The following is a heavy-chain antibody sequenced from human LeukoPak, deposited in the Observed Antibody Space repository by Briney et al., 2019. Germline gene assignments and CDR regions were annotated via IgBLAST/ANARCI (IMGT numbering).Heavy chain of an antibody. CDR3: ARVSHTSMVTPGFDS. Sequence: ASVKVSCKTSGYTFNRYTITWVRQAPGQGLEWMGWVSTSNGDTNYAEKFQGRVTMTTETVTKTAYMELRRLRSGDTAMYFCARVSHTSMVTPGFDSWGQGTLVTVSS. CDR2: VSTSNGDT. J-gene: IGHJ4*02. D-gene: IGHD5-18*01. CDR1: GYTFNRYT. V-gene: IGHV1-18*01.